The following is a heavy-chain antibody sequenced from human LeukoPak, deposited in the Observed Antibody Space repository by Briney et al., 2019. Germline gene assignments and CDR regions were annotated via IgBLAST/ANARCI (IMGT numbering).Heavy chain of an antibody. CDR1: GFTFSSYW. D-gene: IGHD3-3*01. CDR2: IKQDGSEK. V-gene: IGHV3-7*01. J-gene: IGHJ4*02. Sequence: PGGSLRLSCAASGFTFSSYWMSWVRQAPGKGLEWVANIKQDGSEKYYVDSVKGRFTISRDNAKNSLYLQMNSLRAEDTAVYYCATVDYDFTPFFDYWGQGTLVTVSS. CDR3: ATVDYDFTPFFDY.